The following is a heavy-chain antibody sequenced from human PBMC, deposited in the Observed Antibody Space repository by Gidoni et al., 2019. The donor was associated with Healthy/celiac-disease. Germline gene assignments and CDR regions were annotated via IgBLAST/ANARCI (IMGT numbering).Heavy chain of an antibody. V-gene: IGHV1-2*02. CDR2: INPNSGGT. J-gene: IGHJ6*02. CDR1: GYTFTGYY. D-gene: IGHD6-6*01. CDR3: ARDRKAEYSRREDQPNYYYYGMDV. Sequence: QVQLVQSGAEVKKPGSSVKVSCKASGYTFTGYYMHWVRQPPGQGLEWMGWINPNSGGTNYAQKFQGRVTMTRDTSISTAYMELSRLRSDDTAVYYCARDRKAEYSRREDQPNYYYYGMDVWGQGTTVTVSS.